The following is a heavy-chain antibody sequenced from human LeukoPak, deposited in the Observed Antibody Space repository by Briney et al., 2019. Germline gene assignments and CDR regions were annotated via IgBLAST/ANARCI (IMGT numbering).Heavy chain of an antibody. CDR3: ARQGYFDWLIVWDY. Sequence: SETLSLTCAVYGGSFSGYYWGWIRQPPGKGLEWIGSIYYSGRTYYNPSLKSRVTISVDTSKNQFSLKLSSVTAADTAVYYCARQGYFDWLIVWDYWGQGTLVTVSS. J-gene: IGHJ4*02. CDR1: GGSFSGYY. V-gene: IGHV4-39*01. D-gene: IGHD3-9*01. CDR2: IYYSGRT.